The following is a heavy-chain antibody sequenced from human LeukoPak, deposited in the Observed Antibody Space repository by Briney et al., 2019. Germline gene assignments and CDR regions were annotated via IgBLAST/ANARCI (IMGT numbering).Heavy chain of an antibody. Sequence: SETLSLTCAVYGGSFSGYYWSWIRQPPGKGLEWIGEINHSGSTNYNPSLKSRVTISVDTSKNQFSLKLSSVTAADTAVYYCARRRGAAAGTLGYWFDPWGQGTLVTVSS. J-gene: IGHJ5*02. V-gene: IGHV4-34*01. D-gene: IGHD6-13*01. CDR3: ARRRGAAAGTLGYWFDP. CDR2: INHSGST. CDR1: GGSFSGYY.